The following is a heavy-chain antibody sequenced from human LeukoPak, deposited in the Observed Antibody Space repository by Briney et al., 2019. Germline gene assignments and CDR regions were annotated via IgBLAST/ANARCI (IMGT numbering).Heavy chain of an antibody. CDR3: AKGVDV. Sequence: GGSLRLSCAASGFTFSNYIMNWVRQAPGKGLEWVANVKEDGSEKYYVDSVKGRFTISRDNARNSLFLQMNSLRAEDTAVYYCAKGVDVWGKGTTVTVSS. J-gene: IGHJ6*04. CDR2: VKEDGSEK. CDR1: GFTFSNYI. V-gene: IGHV3-7*01.